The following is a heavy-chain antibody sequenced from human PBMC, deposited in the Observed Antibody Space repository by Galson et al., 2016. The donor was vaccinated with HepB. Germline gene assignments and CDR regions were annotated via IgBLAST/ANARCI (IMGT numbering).Heavy chain of an antibody. J-gene: IGHJ5*02. Sequence: SLRLSCAASGFSVSRNYLTWVRQAPGKGLEWVSLIYSGGETYYADSVKGRFTISRDDSKNTLYLQMNSLRVEDTAVYYCASDGGGHPICPGGQGTLVTVSS. CDR2: IYSGGET. V-gene: IGHV3-53*05. CDR1: GFSVSRNY. CDR3: ASDGGGHPICP. D-gene: IGHD2-15*01.